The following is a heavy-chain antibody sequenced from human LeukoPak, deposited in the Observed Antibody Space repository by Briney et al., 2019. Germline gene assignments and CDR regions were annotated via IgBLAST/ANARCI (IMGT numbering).Heavy chain of an antibody. CDR2: ISSSSSYI. Sequence: PGGSLRLSCAASGFTFSSYSMNWVRQAPGKGLEWVSSISSSSSYIYYADSVKGRFTISRDNAKNSLYLQMNSLRAEDTAVYYCASEAAGTLYYWGQGTLVTVPS. CDR1: GFTFSSYS. V-gene: IGHV3-21*01. D-gene: IGHD6-13*01. J-gene: IGHJ4*02. CDR3: ASEAAGTLYY.